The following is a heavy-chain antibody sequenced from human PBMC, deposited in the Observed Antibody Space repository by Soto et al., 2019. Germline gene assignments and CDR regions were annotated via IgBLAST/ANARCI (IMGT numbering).Heavy chain of an antibody. CDR1: GFSLSTSGVG. V-gene: IGHV2-5*02. J-gene: IGHJ4*02. Sequence: QITLKESGPTLVKPTQTLTLTCTFSGFSLSTSGVGVGWIRQPPGKALEWLALIYWDDDKRYSPSLKSRLTISKLTXXNQVVLTMTNMDPVDTATYYCAHSGYYDSNDEFDYWGQGTLVTVSS. D-gene: IGHD3-22*01. CDR3: AHSGYYDSNDEFDY. CDR2: IYWDDDK.